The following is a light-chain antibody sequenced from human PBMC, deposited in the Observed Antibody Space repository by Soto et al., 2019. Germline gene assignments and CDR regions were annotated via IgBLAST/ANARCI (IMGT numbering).Light chain of an antibody. CDR2: EVS. V-gene: IGLV2-8*01. CDR1: SSDIGGYNY. Sequence: QSALTQPPSASGSPGQSVTISCTGTSSDIGGYNYVSWYQQHPGKAPKLMIYEVSKRPSGVPDRFSGSKSGNTASLTVSGLQAEDEADYYCSSYAGSNNGRVFGTGTQVTVL. J-gene: IGLJ1*01. CDR3: SSYAGSNNGRV.